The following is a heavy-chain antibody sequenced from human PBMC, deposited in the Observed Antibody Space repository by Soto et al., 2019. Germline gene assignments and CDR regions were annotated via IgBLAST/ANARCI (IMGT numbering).Heavy chain of an antibody. CDR3: ARDAGISSFDP. CDR1: GFTFSTYS. Sequence: EVQLVESGGGLVQPGGSLRLSCATSGFTFSTYSMNWVRQAPGKGLEWISYISSSSVTIYYADSVKGRFSISRDNAKNSLYLQVNSLRDDDTAVYYCARDAGISSFDPWGQGTLVTVSS. J-gene: IGHJ5*02. CDR2: ISSSSVTI. V-gene: IGHV3-48*02. D-gene: IGHD3-10*01.